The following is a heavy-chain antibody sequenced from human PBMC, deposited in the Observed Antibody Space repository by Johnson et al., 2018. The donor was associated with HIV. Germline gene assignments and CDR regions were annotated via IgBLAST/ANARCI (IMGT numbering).Heavy chain of an antibody. CDR3: AKDRTGFDAFDS. Sequence: QVQLVESGGGLVQPGGSLRLSCAASGFTFNKYWMSWVRQAPGKGLEWVAFIRYDGSNKYYADSVKGRFTISRDNSKNTLYLQMNSLRAEDTAVYYCAKDRTGFDAFDSWGQGTMVTVSS. CDR1: GFTFNKYW. J-gene: IGHJ3*02. V-gene: IGHV3-30*02. CDR2: IRYDGSNK. D-gene: IGHD1-1*01.